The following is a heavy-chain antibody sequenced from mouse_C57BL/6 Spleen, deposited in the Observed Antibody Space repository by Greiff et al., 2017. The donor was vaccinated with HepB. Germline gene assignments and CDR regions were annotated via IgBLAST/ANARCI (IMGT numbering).Heavy chain of an antibody. CDR3: ARSRDGYYFYY. D-gene: IGHD2-3*01. CDR2: IFPGSGST. Sequence: QVQLQQSGPELVKPGASVKISCKASGYTFTDYYINWVKQRPGQGLEWIGWIFPGSGSTYYNEKFKGKATLTVDKSPSTAYMLLSSLTSEDSAVYFCARSRDGYYFYYWGQGTTLTVSS. CDR1: GYTFTDYY. J-gene: IGHJ2*01. V-gene: IGHV1-75*01.